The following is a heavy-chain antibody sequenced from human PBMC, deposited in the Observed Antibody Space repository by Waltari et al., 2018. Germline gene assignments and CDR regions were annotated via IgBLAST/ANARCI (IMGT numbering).Heavy chain of an antibody. CDR1: GYTFTSYD. CDR2: MNPNSGNT. J-gene: IGHJ4*02. D-gene: IGHD6-19*01. Sequence: QVQLVQSGAEVKKPGASVKVSCKASGYTFTSYDINWVRQATGPGLDWMGWMNPNSGNTGYAQKFQGRVTITRNTSISTAYMELSSLRSEDTAVYYCARGGWADTLLNRSGWPVDYWGQGTLVTVSS. CDR3: ARGGWADTLLNRSGWPVDY. V-gene: IGHV1-8*03.